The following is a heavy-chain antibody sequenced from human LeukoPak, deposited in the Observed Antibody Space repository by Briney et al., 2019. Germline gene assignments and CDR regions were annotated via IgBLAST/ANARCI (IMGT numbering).Heavy chain of an antibody. V-gene: IGHV3-21*01. D-gene: IGHD3-9*01. Sequence: GGSLRLSCAASGFTFTSYSMNWVRQAPGKGLDWVSSISSSSSYIYYADSVKGRFTISRDNAKNSLYLQMSSLRAEDTAIYYCARLYDILTGAFDYWGQGTLVTVSS. J-gene: IGHJ4*02. CDR2: ISSSSSYI. CDR1: GFTFTSYS. CDR3: ARLYDILTGAFDY.